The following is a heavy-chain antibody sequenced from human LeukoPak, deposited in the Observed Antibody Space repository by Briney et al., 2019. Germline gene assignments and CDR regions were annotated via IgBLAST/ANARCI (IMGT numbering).Heavy chain of an antibody. CDR3: ASDPFEH. Sequence: GGSLRLSCEASGFTLSNRWMTWVRQAPGKGLEWVATMTRGGSEIFYVDSVKGRFTISGDNAKNSLYLQMNSLRAEDTAVYYCASDPFEHWGQGTLVTVSS. V-gene: IGHV3-7*01. J-gene: IGHJ5*02. CDR2: MTRGGSEI. CDR1: GFTLSNRW.